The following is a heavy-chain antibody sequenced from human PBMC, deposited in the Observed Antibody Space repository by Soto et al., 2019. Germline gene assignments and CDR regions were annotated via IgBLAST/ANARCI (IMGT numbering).Heavy chain of an antibody. CDR3: ARDVRFTSSGWYIDY. J-gene: IGHJ4*02. CDR1: GFTFSSYA. Sequence: GGSLRLSCAASGFTFSSYAMHWVRQAPGKGLEWVAVISYDGSNKYYADSVKGRFTISRDNSKNTLYLQMNSLRAEDTAVYYCARDVRFTSSGWYIDYWGQGTLVTVSS. CDR2: ISYDGSNK. D-gene: IGHD6-19*01. V-gene: IGHV3-30-3*01.